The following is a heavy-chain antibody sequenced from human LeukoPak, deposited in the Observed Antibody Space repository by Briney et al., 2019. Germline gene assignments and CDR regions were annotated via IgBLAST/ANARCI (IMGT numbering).Heavy chain of an antibody. CDR3: ARGGSSGWYYHFDY. Sequence: SETLPLTCTVSGGSISSYYWSWIRQPPGKGLEWIGYIYYNVSINHNPSLKSRVIISVDTSKNQFSLKLGAVTAADTAAYYCARGGSSGWYYHFDYWGQGTLVTVSS. CDR1: GGSISSYY. D-gene: IGHD6-19*01. V-gene: IGHV4-59*01. CDR2: IYYNVSI. J-gene: IGHJ4*02.